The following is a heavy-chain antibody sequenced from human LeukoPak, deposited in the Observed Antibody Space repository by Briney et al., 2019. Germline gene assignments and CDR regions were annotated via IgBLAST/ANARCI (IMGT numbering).Heavy chain of an antibody. V-gene: IGHV4-59*01. Sequence: PSETPSLTCTVSGGSISTYYWSWIRQPPAKGVEWIGYIYYSGSTNYNPSLKSRVTISVDTSKNQFSLKLSSVTAADTAVYYCARDYPPNWSDPWGQGTLVTVSS. CDR3: ARDYPPNWSDP. CDR2: IYYSGST. J-gene: IGHJ5*02. CDR1: GGSISTYY.